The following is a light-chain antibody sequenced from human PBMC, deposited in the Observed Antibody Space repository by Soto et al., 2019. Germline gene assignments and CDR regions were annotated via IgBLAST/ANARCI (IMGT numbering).Light chain of an antibody. V-gene: IGKV3-15*01. CDR2: DTS. CDR1: RGIGST. Sequence: EVVMTQSPATLSVSPGERATLSCRASRGIGSTLAWYQQKPGQTPRLLIYDTSTRATGVPGRFIGSRSGTEFTLTITSLQSEDFAIYHCQHYVTWPLAFGGGTRVEN. J-gene: IGKJ4*01. CDR3: QHYVTWPLA.